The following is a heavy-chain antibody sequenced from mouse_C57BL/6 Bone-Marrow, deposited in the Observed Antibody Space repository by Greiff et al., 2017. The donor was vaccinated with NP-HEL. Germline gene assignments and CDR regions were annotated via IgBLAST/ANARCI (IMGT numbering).Heavy chain of an antibody. D-gene: IGHD1-1*01. V-gene: IGHV14-4*01. CDR2: IDPENGDT. Sequence: EVKLQQSGAELVRPGASVKLSCTASGFNIKDDYMHWVKQRPEQGLEWIGWIDPENGDTEYASKFQGKATITADTSSNTAYLQLSSLTSEDTAVYYCTYYYGSSYENWYFDVWGTGTTVTVSS. CDR1: GFNIKDDY. CDR3: TYYYGSSYENWYFDV. J-gene: IGHJ1*03.